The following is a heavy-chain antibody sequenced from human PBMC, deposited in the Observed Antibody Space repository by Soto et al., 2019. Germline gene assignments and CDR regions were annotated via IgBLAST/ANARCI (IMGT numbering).Heavy chain of an antibody. CDR2: IYYSGST. CDR3: AGFRWRMYSSSSG. V-gene: IGHV4-31*03. D-gene: IGHD6-13*01. CDR1: GGSISSGGYY. Sequence: SETLSLTCTVSGGSISSGGYYWSWIRQHPGKGLEWIGYIYYSGSTYYNPSLKSRVTISVDTSKNQFSLKLSSVTAADTAVYYCAGFRWRMYSSSSGWGQGTLVTVSS. J-gene: IGHJ4*02.